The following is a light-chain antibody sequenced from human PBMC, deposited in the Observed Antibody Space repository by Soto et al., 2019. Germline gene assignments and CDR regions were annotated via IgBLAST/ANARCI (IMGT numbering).Light chain of an antibody. Sequence: DIQMTQSPSSLSASVGDRDTITCRASQSISSYLNWYQQKPGKAPXLLIYAASSLQSGVPSRFSGSGSGTDVTLTISSLQPEEFATYYCQQSYSTPLTSGGGTK. V-gene: IGKV1-39*01. J-gene: IGKJ4*01. CDR3: QQSYSTPLT. CDR1: QSISSY. CDR2: AAS.